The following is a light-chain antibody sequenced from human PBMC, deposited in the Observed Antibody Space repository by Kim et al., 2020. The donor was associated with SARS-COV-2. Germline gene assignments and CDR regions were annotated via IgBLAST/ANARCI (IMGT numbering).Light chain of an antibody. J-gene: IGKJ4*01. CDR2: WAS. V-gene: IGKV4-1*01. CDR3: KQYYGAPLT. Sequence: ATINCKSSQSVLYSSNNKNNLAWYQQKPGQPPKLLISWASTRESGVPDRFSGSGSGTDFILIISSLQAEDVAVYYCKQYYGAPLTFGGGTKVDIK. CDR1: QSVLYSSNNKNN.